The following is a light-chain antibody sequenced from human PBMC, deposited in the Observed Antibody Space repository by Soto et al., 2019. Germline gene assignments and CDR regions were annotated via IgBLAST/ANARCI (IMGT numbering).Light chain of an antibody. V-gene: IGLV2-14*01. CDR2: DVS. CDR3: SSYTSSSTPYV. J-gene: IGLJ1*01. CDR1: SSDVGGYNY. Sequence: QSVLIQPASVSGSPGQSITISCTGTSSDVGGYNYVSWYQQHPGKAPKLMIYDVSNRPSGVSNRFSGSKSGNTASLTISGLQAEDEADYYCSSYTSSSTPYVFGTGTKLTVL.